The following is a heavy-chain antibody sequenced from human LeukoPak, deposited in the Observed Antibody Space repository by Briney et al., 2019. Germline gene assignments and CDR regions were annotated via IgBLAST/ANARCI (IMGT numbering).Heavy chain of an antibody. J-gene: IGHJ5*02. CDR2: IKEDGSEK. V-gene: IGHV3-7*03. CDR3: ARDAKWFDP. CDR1: GFTFSSYA. Sequence: GRSLRLSCAASGFTFSSYAMSWVRQAPGKGLEWVANIKEDGSEKNCVDSVKGRFTISRDNAKNSLYLQMNSLRAEDTAVYYCARDAKWFDPWGQGTLVTVSS.